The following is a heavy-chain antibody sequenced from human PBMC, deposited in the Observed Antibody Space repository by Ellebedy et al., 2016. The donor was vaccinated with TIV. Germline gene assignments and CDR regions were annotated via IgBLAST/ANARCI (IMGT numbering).Heavy chain of an antibody. CDR1: GFTFSSYA. CDR2: ISGSGGST. D-gene: IGHD5-18*01. Sequence: GGSLRLXCAASGFTFSSYAMSWVRQAPGKGLEWVSAISGSGGSTYYADSVKGRFTISRDNSKNTLYLQMNSLRAEDTAVYYCATLQLWSVFDYWGQGTLVTVSS. CDR3: ATLQLWSVFDY. V-gene: IGHV3-23*01. J-gene: IGHJ4*02.